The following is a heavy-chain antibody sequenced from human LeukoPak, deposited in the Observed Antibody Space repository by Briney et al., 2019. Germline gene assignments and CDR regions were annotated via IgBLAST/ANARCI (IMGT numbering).Heavy chain of an antibody. CDR1: GFTFSSYA. V-gene: IGHV3-23*01. D-gene: IGHD3-22*01. CDR3: AKNYDSSGYYYYRYYYYGMDV. Sequence: GGSLRLSCAASGFTFSSYAMSWVRQAPGKGLEWVSAISGSGGSTYYADSVEGRFTISRDNPKNTLYLQMNSLRAEDTAVHYCAKNYDSSGYYYYRYYYYGMDVWGQGTTVTVSS. CDR2: ISGSGGST. J-gene: IGHJ6*02.